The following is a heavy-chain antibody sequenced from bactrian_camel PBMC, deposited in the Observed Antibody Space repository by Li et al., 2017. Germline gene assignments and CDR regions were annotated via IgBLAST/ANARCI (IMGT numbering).Heavy chain of an antibody. CDR2: IDTDGRT. J-gene: IGHJ4*01. Sequence: VQLVESGGGSVQAGGSLTLSCAASGYRFSSRGMGWFRQAPGKKRERVAAIDTDGRTTYADYVNGRFTISSDNAKRSVYLEMNDLKPEDTAMYYCAAVIRAYDCSSGSLMLYGNYWDQGTQVTVS. D-gene: IGHD3*01. CDR1: GYRFSSRG. CDR3: AAVIRAYDCSSGSLMLYGNY. V-gene: IGHV3S53*01.